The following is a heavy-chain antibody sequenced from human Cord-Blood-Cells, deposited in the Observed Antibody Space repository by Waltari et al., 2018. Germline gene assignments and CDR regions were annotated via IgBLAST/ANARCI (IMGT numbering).Heavy chain of an antibody. CDR2: INHSGST. CDR1: GGSFSGYY. V-gene: IGHV4-34*01. J-gene: IGHJ5*02. CDR3: ARGPLPLWFMHNWFDP. D-gene: IGHD3-10*01. Sequence: QVQLQQWGAGLLKPSETLSLTCAVYGGSFSGYYWSWIRQPPGKGLEWIGEINHSGSTNYNPSLKSRGTISVDTSKNQFSLKLSSVTATDTAVYYCARGPLPLWFMHNWFDPWGQGTLVTVSS.